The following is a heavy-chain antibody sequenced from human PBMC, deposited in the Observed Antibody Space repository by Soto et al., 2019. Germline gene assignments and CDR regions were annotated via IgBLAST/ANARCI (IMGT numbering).Heavy chain of an antibody. V-gene: IGHV3-30-3*01. J-gene: IGHJ6*02. CDR1: GFTFSSYA. Sequence: GGSLRLSCAASGFTFSSYAMHWVRQAPGKGLEWVAVISYDGSNKYYADSVKGRFTISRDNSKNTLYLQMNSLRAEDTAVYYCARDMTYLHYYYGMDVWGQGTTVTVSS. D-gene: IGHD2-2*01. CDR3: ARDMTYLHYYYGMDV. CDR2: ISYDGSNK.